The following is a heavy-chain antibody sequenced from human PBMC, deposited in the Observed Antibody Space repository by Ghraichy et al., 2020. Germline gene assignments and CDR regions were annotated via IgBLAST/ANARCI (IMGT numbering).Heavy chain of an antibody. Sequence: SQTLSLTCAVYGGSFSGYSWGWIRQPPGKGLEWMGEISHDGSTNYNPSLESRVTMSVDTSKNQFSLRLTSVTAAATAVYYCARDRKKIRRTTARGSTFDVWCQGTIFTVSS. D-gene: IGHD3-16*01. CDR1: GGSFSGYS. CDR2: ISHDGST. V-gene: IGHV4-34*01. J-gene: IGHJ3*01. CDR3: ARDRKKIRRTTARGSTFDV.